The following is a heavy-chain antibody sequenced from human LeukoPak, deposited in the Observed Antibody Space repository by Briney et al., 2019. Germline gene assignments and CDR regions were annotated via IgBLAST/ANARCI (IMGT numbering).Heavy chain of an antibody. CDR1: GGSFSGYY. J-gene: IGHJ4*02. Sequence: PSETLSLTCAVYGGSFSGYYWSWIRQPPGKGLEWIGDINHSGRTNYNPPLKSRVTISVDTSKNQFSLKLSSVTAAGTPVYYCARAPQLVITYQYYFDYGGQGTLVTASS. D-gene: IGHD3-9*01. CDR3: ARAPQLVITYQYYFDY. V-gene: IGHV4-34*01. CDR2: INHSGRT.